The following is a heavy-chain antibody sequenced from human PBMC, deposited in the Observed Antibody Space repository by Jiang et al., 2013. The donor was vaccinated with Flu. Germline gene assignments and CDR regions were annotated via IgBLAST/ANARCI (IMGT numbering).Heavy chain of an antibody. Sequence: QLLESGGGVVQPGRSLRLSCAASGFTFSSYGMHWVRQAPGKGLEWVAVISNEGSNIYYVDSVKGRFTISRDNSKNTVYLQMNSLRAEDTAVYYCAKELARGGKYFAWGYLDYWVQGTLVSVSS. CDR3: AKELARGGKYFAWGYLDY. CDR1: GFTFSSYG. CDR2: ISNEGSNI. J-gene: IGHJ4*02. V-gene: IGHV3-30*18. D-gene: IGHD3-9*01.